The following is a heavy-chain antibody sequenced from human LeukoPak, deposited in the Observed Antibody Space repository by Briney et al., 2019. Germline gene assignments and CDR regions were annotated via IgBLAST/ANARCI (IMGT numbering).Heavy chain of an antibody. Sequence: SETLSLTCTVSGASISSYYWSWLRQPPGKGLEWIGYIYYSGGTNYNPSLKSRVTISVDTSKNQFSLKLSSVTAADTAVYYCARGTVTTYYFDCWGQGALVTVSS. CDR1: GASISSYY. J-gene: IGHJ4*02. CDR2: IYYSGGT. V-gene: IGHV4-59*01. D-gene: IGHD4-17*01. CDR3: ARGTVTTYYFDC.